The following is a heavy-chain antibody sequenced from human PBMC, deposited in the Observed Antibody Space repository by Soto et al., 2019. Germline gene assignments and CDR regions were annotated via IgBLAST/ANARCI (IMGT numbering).Heavy chain of an antibody. J-gene: IGHJ4*02. V-gene: IGHV4-30-4*01. D-gene: IGHD1-26*01. Sequence: SETLSLTCTVSGGSISSGENFWNWIRQSPGKGREWIGYIHHSGSTYYNPSLKSRLTISVDTSKNQISLKLNSVTAADTAVYYCARDTGTYPYYFDYWGQGTLVTVLL. CDR2: IHHSGST. CDR3: ARDTGTYPYYFDY. CDR1: GGSISSGENF.